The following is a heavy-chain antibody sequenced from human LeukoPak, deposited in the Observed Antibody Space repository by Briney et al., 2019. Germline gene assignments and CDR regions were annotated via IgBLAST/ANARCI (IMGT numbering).Heavy chain of an antibody. V-gene: IGHV3-33*01. CDR3: ARDRAARYFDY. CDR1: GFTFSNHG. Sequence: PGRFLRLSCAASGFTFSNHGMHWVRQAPGKGLEWVAVIWYDGSKKYYADAVKGRLTISRDNSKNMLYLDMNSLRAEDTAVYYCARDRAARYFDYWGQGTLVTVSS. J-gene: IGHJ4*02. CDR2: IWYDGSKK.